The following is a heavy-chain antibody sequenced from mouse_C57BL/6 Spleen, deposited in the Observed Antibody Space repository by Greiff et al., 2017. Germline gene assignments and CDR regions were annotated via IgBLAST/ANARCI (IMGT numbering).Heavy chain of an antibody. CDR1: GFTFSDYG. J-gene: IGHJ4*01. Sequence: EVQLVESGGGLVKPGGSLKLSCAASGFTFSDYGMHWVRQAPEKGLEWVAYISSGSSTINYADTVKGRFTISSDNAKNTLCLQMTSLRSEDTAMYYCARRDYDGDYYAMDYWGQGTSVTVSS. CDR2: ISSGSSTI. D-gene: IGHD2-4*01. CDR3: ARRDYDGDYYAMDY. V-gene: IGHV5-17*01.